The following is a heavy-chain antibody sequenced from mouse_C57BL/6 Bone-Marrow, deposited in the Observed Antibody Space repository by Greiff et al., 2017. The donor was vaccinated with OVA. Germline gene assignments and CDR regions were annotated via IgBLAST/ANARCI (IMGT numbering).Heavy chain of an antibody. CDR2: ISSGGSYT. V-gene: IGHV5-6*01. Sequence: EVQLVESGGDLVKPGGSLKLSCAASGFTFSSYGMSWVRQTPDKRLEWVATISSGGSYTYYPDSVKGRFTISRDNAKNTLYLQMSSLKSEDTAMYYCARTGTGNYAMDYWGQGTSVTVSS. CDR1: GFTFSSYG. CDR3: ARTGTGNYAMDY. D-gene: IGHD4-1*01. J-gene: IGHJ4*01.